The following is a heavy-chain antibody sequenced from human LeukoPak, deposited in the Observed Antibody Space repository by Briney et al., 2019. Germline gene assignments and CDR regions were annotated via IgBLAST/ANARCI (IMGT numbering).Heavy chain of an antibody. D-gene: IGHD4-17*01. J-gene: IGHJ6*03. CDR3: ARGRLGDPRYMDV. V-gene: IGHV3-72*01. CDR2: TRNRANSYTT. CDR1: GFTFSDHY. Sequence: PGGSLRLSCAASGFTFSDHYMDWVRQAPGKGLEWVGRTRNRANSYTTEYAASVKGRFTISRDDSKNSLYLQMNSLKTEDTAVYYCARGRLGDPRYMDVWGKGTTVIVSS.